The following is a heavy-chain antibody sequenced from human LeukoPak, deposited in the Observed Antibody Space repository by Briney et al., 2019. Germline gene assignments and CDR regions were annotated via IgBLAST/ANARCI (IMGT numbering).Heavy chain of an antibody. J-gene: IGHJ4*02. CDR2: ISGSGGST. CDR1: GFTFSNAW. Sequence: PGGSLRLSWAASGFTFSNAWMSWVRQAPGKGLEWVGAISGSGGSTYYADSVKGRFTLSRDNSQNTLYLQMNSLRADDTAVYYCAKDLYGSGSYYADYWGQGTLVTVSS. CDR3: AKDLYGSGSYYADY. D-gene: IGHD3-10*01. V-gene: IGHV3-23*01.